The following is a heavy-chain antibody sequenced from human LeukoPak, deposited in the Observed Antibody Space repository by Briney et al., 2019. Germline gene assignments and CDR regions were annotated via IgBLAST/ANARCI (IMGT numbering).Heavy chain of an antibody. V-gene: IGHV3-23*01. CDR3: AKVQSDYYTWDYFDY. CDR2: IGGSGGGT. Sequence: GGSLRLSCAASEFTFSSYAMSWVRQAPGKGLEWVSTIGGSGGGTYYADSVKGRFTISRDTSKNTLYLQMNSLRAEDTAVYYCAKVQSDYYTWDYFDYWGQGTLVTVSS. J-gene: IGHJ4*02. D-gene: IGHD3-3*01. CDR1: EFTFSSYA.